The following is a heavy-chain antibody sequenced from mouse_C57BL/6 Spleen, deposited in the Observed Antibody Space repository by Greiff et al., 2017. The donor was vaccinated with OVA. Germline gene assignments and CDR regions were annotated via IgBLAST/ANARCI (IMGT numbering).Heavy chain of an antibody. J-gene: IGHJ4*01. CDR3: ARGGGSPYYDAMDY. V-gene: IGHV1-55*01. CDR1: GYTFTSYW. Sequence: VQLQQPGAELVKPGASVKMSCKASGYTFTSYWITWVKQRPGQGLEWIGDLYPGSGSTNSNEQFKSKATLTVDTYSSTAYMQLSSRTSEYSAVYYGARGGGSPYYDAMDYWGQGTSVTVSS. D-gene: IGHD1-1*01. CDR2: LYPGSGST.